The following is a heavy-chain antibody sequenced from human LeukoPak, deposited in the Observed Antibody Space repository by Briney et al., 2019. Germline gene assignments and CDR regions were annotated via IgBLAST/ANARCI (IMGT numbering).Heavy chain of an antibody. V-gene: IGHV3-74*01. CDR3: ARAWSSSWYAFDI. J-gene: IGHJ3*02. D-gene: IGHD6-13*01. CDR2: INTDGRST. Sequence: GGSLRLSCAVSGFTFSTYWMHWVRQAPGEGLVWVSRINTDGRSTSYADSVKGRFTISRDNAKNTLYLQMNSLRAEDTAVYYCARAWSSSWYAFDIWGQGTMVTVSS. CDR1: GFTFSTYW.